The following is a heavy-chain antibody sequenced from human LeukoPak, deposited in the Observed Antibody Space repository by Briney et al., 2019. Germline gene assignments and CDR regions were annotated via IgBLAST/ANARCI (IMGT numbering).Heavy chain of an antibody. D-gene: IGHD6-19*01. CDR2: ISGSGGNT. CDR3: AKGRTEGGTLALDY. CDR1: GFTFSSYA. J-gene: IGHJ4*02. V-gene: IGHV3-23*01. Sequence: GRSLRLSCAASGFTFSSYAMTWVRQAPGKGLEWVSGISGSGGNTYYTDSVRGRLSISRDNSKNTLYLQVNSLRAEDTAVYYCAKGRTEGGTLALDYWGQGTLVTVSS.